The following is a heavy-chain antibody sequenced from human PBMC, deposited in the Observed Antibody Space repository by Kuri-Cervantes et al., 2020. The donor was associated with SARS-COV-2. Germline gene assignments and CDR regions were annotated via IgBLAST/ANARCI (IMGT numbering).Heavy chain of an antibody. CDR1: GGTFSSYA. V-gene: IGHV1-69*05. CDR3: ASTSPSYCSSTSCYWYYMDV. Sequence: SAVKVSCKASGGTFSSYAISWVRQAPGQGLEWMGGIIPIFGTANYAQKFQGRVTITTDESTSTAYMELSSLRSEDTAVYFCASTSPSYCSSTSCYWYYMDVWGKGTTVTVSS. J-gene: IGHJ6*03. D-gene: IGHD2-2*01. CDR2: IIPIFGTA.